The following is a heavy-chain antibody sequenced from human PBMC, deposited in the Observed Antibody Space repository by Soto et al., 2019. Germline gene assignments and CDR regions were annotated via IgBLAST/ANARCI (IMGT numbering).Heavy chain of an antibody. CDR3: ARDSGYYFDY. Sequence: QVQLVESGGGVVQPGRSLRLSCAASGFTFSSYAMHWVRQAPGKGLEWVAVISYDGSNKYYADSVKGRFTISRDNSKNTLYLQMNSLRAKDTAVYYCARDSGYYFDYWGQGTLVTVSS. D-gene: IGHD3-10*01. J-gene: IGHJ4*02. CDR2: ISYDGSNK. V-gene: IGHV3-30-3*01. CDR1: GFTFSSYA.